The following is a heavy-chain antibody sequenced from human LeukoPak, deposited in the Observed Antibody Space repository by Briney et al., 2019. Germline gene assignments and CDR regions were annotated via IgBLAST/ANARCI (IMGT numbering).Heavy chain of an antibody. CDR3: ATMGEQWLLKDI. J-gene: IGHJ3*02. CDR2: ISSSNSFK. Sequence: GGSLRLACAAAGFPFDTYPMNWVRQAPGKGLEWVASISSSNSFKNYADSVKGRFTISRDNAQNSLYLQMSSLRAEDTGLYYCATMGEQWLLKDIWGQGTMVIVSS. D-gene: IGHD6-19*01. V-gene: IGHV3-21*01. CDR1: GFPFDTYP.